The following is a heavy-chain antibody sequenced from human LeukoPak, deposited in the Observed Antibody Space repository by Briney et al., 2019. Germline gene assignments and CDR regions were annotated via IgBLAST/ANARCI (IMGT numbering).Heavy chain of an antibody. CDR1: GFTFRHAW. V-gene: IGHV3-15*05. J-gene: IGHJ1*01. Sequence: PGGSVTVSCEGSGFTFRHAWLRWVRQAPGKGLEWVGQIRSISDGGTTEYTARVKGRFSISREDSKDTLYLQVNSLRTEDTAVYYCTTVQGNWGQGTLVTVSS. CDR2: IRSISDGGTT. CDR3: TTVQGN.